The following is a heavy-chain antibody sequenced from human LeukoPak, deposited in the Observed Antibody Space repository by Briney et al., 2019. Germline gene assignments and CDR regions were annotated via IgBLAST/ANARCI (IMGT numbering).Heavy chain of an antibody. Sequence: TSETLSLTCTVSGYSISSGYYWGWIRQPPGKGLEWIGSIYHSGSTYYNPSLKSRVTISVDTSKNQFSLKLSSVTAADTAVYYCARSGSGSYYTTFAYWGQGTLVTVSS. V-gene: IGHV4-38-2*02. CDR3: ARSGSGSYYTTFAY. D-gene: IGHD3-10*01. J-gene: IGHJ4*02. CDR2: IYHSGST. CDR1: GYSISSGYY.